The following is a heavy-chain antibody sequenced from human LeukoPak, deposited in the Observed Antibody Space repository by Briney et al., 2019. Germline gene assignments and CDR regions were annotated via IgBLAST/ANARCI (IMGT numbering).Heavy chain of an antibody. CDR3: ARSGFPSHAFDI. Sequence: SETLSLTCTVSGGSISSYYWSWIRQPPGNGLEWIGYIYYSGSTNYNPSLKSRVTISVDTSKNQFSLKLSSVTAADTAVYYCARSGFPSHAFDIWGQGTMVTVSS. J-gene: IGHJ3*02. D-gene: IGHD3-10*01. CDR1: GGSISSYY. V-gene: IGHV4-59*08. CDR2: IYYSGST.